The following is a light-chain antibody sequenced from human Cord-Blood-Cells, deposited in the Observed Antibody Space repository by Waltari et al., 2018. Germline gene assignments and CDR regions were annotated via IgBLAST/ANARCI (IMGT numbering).Light chain of an antibody. J-gene: IGLJ2*01. CDR1: SSYVGGYNY. CDR2: DVS. CDR3: SSYTSSSTLVV. Sequence: QSALTPPASVSGSPGQSITISCTGPSSYVGGYNYVPWYQQHPGKAPKLMIYDVSSRPSGVSNRFSGSKSGNTASLTISGLQAEDEADYYCSSYTSSSTLVVFGGGTKLTVL. V-gene: IGLV2-14*01.